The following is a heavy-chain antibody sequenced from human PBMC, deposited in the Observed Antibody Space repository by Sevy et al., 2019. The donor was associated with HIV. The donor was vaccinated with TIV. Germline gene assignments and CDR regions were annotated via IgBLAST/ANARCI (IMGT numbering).Heavy chain of an antibody. CDR1: GFTFSGSA. J-gene: IGHJ4*02. D-gene: IGHD6-13*01. V-gene: IGHV3-73*01. CDR2: IRSKGNSYAT. CDR3: TRGGARDSSSWYDYFDY. Sequence: GGSLRLSCAASGFTFSGSAMQWVRQAAGKGLEWVGRIRSKGNSYATAYAASVKGRLTMSRDDSKNTVYLQMNSLKTEDTAVYYCTRGGARDSSSWYDYFDYWGQGTLVTVSS.